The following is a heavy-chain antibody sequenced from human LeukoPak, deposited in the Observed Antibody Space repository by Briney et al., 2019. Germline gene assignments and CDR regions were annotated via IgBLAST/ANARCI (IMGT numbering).Heavy chain of an antibody. CDR3: ARGGYCSGGSCYQKYGMDV. Sequence: PSQTLSLTCAVSGGSLSSGGYSWSWIRQPPGTGLEWIGYIYHSGSTYYNPSLKSRVTISVDRSKNQFSLKLSSVTAADTAVYYCARGGYCSGGSCYQKYGMDVWGQGTTVTVSS. CDR1: GGSLSSGGYS. CDR2: IYHSGST. V-gene: IGHV4-30-2*01. D-gene: IGHD2-15*01. J-gene: IGHJ6*02.